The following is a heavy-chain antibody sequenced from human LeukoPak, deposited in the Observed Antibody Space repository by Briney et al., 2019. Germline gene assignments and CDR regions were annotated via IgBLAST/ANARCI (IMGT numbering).Heavy chain of an antibody. CDR2: ISYDGSNK. D-gene: IGHD7-27*01. J-gene: IGHJ4*02. CDR3: ALSTSRTGYFDY. Sequence: GRSLRLSCAASGFTFSSYGMHWVRQAPGKGLGWVAVISYDGSNKYYADSVKGRFTISRDNSKNTLYLQMNSLRAEDTAVYFCALSTSRTGYFDYWGQGTLVTVSS. CDR1: GFTFSSYG. V-gene: IGHV3-30*03.